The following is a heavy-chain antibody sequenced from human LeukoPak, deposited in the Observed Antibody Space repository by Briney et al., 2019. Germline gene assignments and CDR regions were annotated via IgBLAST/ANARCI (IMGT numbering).Heavy chain of an antibody. CDR1: GYSISSCSY. V-gene: IGHV4-38-2*01. CDR2: IYHTGRSY. CDR3: ARGDLGTSIFGVVFANWFDP. Sequence: SETLSLTCAVSGYSISSCSYWGWIRQPPGKGLEWIGIIYHTGRSYYYNPSLKSRVTISIDTSKNQFSLKLSSVTAADTAVYYCARGDLGTSIFGVVFANWFDPWGQGTLVTVSS. J-gene: IGHJ5*02. D-gene: IGHD3-3*01.